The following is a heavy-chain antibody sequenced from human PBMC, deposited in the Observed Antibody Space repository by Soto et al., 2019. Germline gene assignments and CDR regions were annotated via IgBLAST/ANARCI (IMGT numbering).Heavy chain of an antibody. CDR2: INHSGST. Sequence: QVQLQQWGAGLLKPSETLSLTCAVYGGSFSGYYWSWIRQPPGKGLEWIGEINHSGSTNYNPSLKSRVTISVDTSKNQFSLKLSSVTAADTAVYYCARADGDYEIFDYWGQGTLVTVSS. V-gene: IGHV4-34*01. CDR1: GGSFSGYY. J-gene: IGHJ4*02. D-gene: IGHD4-17*01. CDR3: ARADGDYEIFDY.